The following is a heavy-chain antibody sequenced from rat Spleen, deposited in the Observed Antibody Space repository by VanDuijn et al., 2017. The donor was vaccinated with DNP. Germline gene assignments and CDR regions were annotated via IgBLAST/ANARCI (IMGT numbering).Heavy chain of an antibody. Sequence: QVQLRESGPGLVQPSQTLSLTCTASGFSLSIFHVHWVRQPPGKGLEWMGVMWSDGDTSSNSALKSRLSITRDTSKSQVFLEMNSLQTEDTAFYLCTGVDSYPGLPFEYWGQGVMVTVSS. CDR1: GFSLSIFH. D-gene: IGHD1-4*01. V-gene: IGHV2-32*01. J-gene: IGHJ2*01. CDR2: MWSDGDT. CDR3: TGVDSYPGLPFEY.